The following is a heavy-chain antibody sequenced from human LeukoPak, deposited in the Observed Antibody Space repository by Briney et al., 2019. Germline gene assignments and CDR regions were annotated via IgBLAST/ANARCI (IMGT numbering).Heavy chain of an antibody. J-gene: IGHJ4*02. V-gene: IGHV3-7*01. CDR3: ARDPFHGALDY. CDR1: GFTFSSYA. Sequence: GGSLRLSCAASGFTFSSYAMSWVRQAPGKGLEWVADMNPDGSTRVYVDSVQGRFTISRDNAKNSVYLQINSLKGEDTAVYYCARDPFHGALDYWGQGTLVTVSS. D-gene: IGHD4/OR15-4a*01. CDR2: MNPDGSTR.